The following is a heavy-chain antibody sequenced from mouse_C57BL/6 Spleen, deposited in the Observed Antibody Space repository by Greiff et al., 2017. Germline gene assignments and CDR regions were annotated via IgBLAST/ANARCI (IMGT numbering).Heavy chain of an antibody. CDR2: ISDGGSYT. V-gene: IGHV5-4*01. CDR3: ARDDSNYPAWFAY. Sequence: EVHLVESGGGLVKPGGSLKLSCAASGFTFSSYAMSWVRQTPEKRLEWVATISDGGSYTYYPDNVKGRFTISRDNAKNNLYLQMSHLKSEDTAMYYCARDDSNYPAWFAYWGQGTLVTVSA. CDR1: GFTFSSYA. D-gene: IGHD2-5*01. J-gene: IGHJ3*01.